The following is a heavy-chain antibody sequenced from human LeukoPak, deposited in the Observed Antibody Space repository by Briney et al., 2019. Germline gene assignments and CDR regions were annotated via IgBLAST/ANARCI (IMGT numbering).Heavy chain of an antibody. V-gene: IGHV4-59*01. CDR3: ARGFWSGCYYYFDY. D-gene: IGHD3-3*01. Sequence: SETLSLTCTVSGGSISSYYWSWIRQPPGKGLEWIGYIYYSGSTNYNPSLKSRVTISVDTSKNQFSLKQSSVTAADTAVYYCARGFWSGCYYYFDYWGQGTLVTVSS. J-gene: IGHJ4*01. CDR1: GGSISSYY. CDR2: IYYSGST.